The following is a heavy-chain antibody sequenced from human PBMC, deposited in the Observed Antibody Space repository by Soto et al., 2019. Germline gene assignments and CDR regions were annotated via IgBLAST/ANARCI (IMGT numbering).Heavy chain of an antibody. CDR2: IYYTGST. Sequence: QVQLQESGPGLVKPSQTLSLTCTVSGGSISGGPYYWTLIRQHPGSGLEWLGYIYYTGSTYYNPSLESPVIMSVDTSNNQSSLKLSSVTAADPAVYFCSRISGIVVVPTAKDPPYYYMDVWGKGTTVTVSS. J-gene: IGHJ6*03. CDR3: SRISGIVVVPTAKDPPYYYMDV. V-gene: IGHV4-31*01. CDR1: GGSISGGPYY. D-gene: IGHD2-2*01.